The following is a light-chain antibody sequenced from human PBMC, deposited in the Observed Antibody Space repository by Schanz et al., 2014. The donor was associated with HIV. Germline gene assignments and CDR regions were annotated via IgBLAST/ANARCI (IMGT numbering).Light chain of an antibody. CDR2: GTH. CDR1: AFNVGQNY. Sequence: QSVLTQPPSVSAAPGQRVTISCSGSAFNVGQNYVSWYQQFPGTAPKLLIYGTHDRLSEIPDRFSGSKTGTSATLAIVGLQTGDEADYYCGAWDGGLSALVFGGGTKLTVL. V-gene: IGLV1-51*01. CDR3: GAWDGGLSALV. J-gene: IGLJ2*01.